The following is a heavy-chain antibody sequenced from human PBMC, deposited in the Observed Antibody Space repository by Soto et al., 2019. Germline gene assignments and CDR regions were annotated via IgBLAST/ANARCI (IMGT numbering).Heavy chain of an antibody. CDR2: ISSSSSTI. Sequence: GGSLRLSCAASGFTFSSYSMNWVRQAPGKGLEWVSYISSSSSTIYYADSVKGRFTISRDNAKNSLYLQMNSLRAEDTAVYYCARESYYYGSGSHQNWFDPWGQGTLVTVSS. J-gene: IGHJ5*02. V-gene: IGHV3-48*01. CDR1: GFTFSSYS. CDR3: ARESYYYGSGSHQNWFDP. D-gene: IGHD3-10*01.